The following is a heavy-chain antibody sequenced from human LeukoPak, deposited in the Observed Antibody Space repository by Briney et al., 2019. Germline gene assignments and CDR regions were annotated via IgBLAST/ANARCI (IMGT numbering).Heavy chain of an antibody. J-gene: IGHJ4*02. CDR3: ARGGWSLDF. Sequence: SETLSLTCTVSGASANDYYWTWIRQTPGKGLEWIGYVHYSGSSDFNPSLKSRVTMSLASTENQLSLKVTSVTAADTAVYYCARGGWSLDFWGQGTLVTVSS. CDR1: GASANDYY. V-gene: IGHV4-59*02. CDR2: VHYSGSS.